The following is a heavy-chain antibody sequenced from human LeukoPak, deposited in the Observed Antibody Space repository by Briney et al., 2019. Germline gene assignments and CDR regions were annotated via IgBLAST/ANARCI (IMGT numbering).Heavy chain of an antibody. CDR2: VYPSNSET. Sequence: GESLKISSKGSGYRFTEYWIAWVRQMPGKGLEWMGIVYPSNSETRYSPSFQGQVTISADKSISTAYLQWSSLEASDTAMYFCARHRYSGSDTQGFDSWGQGTLVTVSS. CDR3: ARHRYSGSDTQGFDS. V-gene: IGHV5-51*01. J-gene: IGHJ4*02. D-gene: IGHD5-12*01. CDR1: GYRFTEYW.